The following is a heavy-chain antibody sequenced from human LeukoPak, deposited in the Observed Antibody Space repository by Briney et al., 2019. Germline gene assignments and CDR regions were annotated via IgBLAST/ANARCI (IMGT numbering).Heavy chain of an antibody. Sequence: PGGSLRLSCAASGFTFSSYWMSWVRQAPGKGLEWVANIKQDGSEKYYVDSVKGRFTISRDNAKNSLYLQMNSLRAEDTAVYYCAAGGYSSSWYGVWKSYYYYYYMDVWGKGTTVTVSS. D-gene: IGHD6-13*01. CDR3: AAGGYSSSWYGVWKSYYYYYYMDV. V-gene: IGHV3-7*01. CDR1: GFTFSSYW. J-gene: IGHJ6*03. CDR2: IKQDGSEK.